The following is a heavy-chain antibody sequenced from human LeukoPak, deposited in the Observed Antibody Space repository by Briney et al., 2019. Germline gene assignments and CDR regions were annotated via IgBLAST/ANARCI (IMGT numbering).Heavy chain of an antibody. CDR2: INHSGST. Sequence: NTSETLSLTCAVYGGSFSGYYWSWIRQPPGKGLEWIGEINHSGSTNYNPSLKSRVTISVDTSKNQFSLKLSSVTAADTAVYYCAGPNGSHHYYYYGMDVWGQGTTVTVSS. CDR3: AGPNGSHHYYYYGMDV. V-gene: IGHV4-34*01. J-gene: IGHJ6*02. CDR1: GGSFSGYY. D-gene: IGHD2-8*01.